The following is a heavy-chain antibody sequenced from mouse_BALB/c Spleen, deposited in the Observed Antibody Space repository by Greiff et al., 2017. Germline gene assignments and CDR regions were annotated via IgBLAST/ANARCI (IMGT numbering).Heavy chain of an antibody. J-gene: IGHJ4*01. CDR1: GYTFTSYW. V-gene: IGHV1-87*01. Sequence: VQLQESGAELARPGASVKLSCKASGYTFTSYWMQWVKQRPGQGLEWIGAIYPGDGDTRYTQKFKGKATLTADKSSSTAYMQLSSLASEDSAVYYCARRYYAMDYWGQGTSVTVSS. CDR2: IYPGDGDT. CDR3: ARRYYAMDY.